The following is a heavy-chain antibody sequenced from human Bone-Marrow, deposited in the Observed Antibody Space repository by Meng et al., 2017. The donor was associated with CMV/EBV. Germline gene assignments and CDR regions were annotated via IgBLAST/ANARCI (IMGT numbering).Heavy chain of an antibody. D-gene: IGHD1-26*01. CDR3: ARDKVVGATSYDAFDI. CDR2: ISPDTGDG. J-gene: IGHJ3*02. Sequence: ASVKVSCKASGYSFTTYRIPWVRQGPRQRLEWMGWISPDTGDGDSARNFQGRVTMTRDTSTSTAYLELNRLTADDTAVYYCARDKVVGATSYDAFDIWGQGTMVTVSS. CDR1: GYSFTTYR. V-gene: IGHV1-2*02.